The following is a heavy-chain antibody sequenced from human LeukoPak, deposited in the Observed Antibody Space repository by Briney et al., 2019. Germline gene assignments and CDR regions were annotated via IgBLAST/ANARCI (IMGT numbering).Heavy chain of an antibody. D-gene: IGHD3-3*02. Sequence: GRSLRLSCAASGFTFSSYAMHWVRQAPGKGLEWVAVISYDGSNKYYADSVKGRFTISRDNSKNTLYLQMNSLRAEDTAVYYCARDREIVELAGSFVYWGQGTLVTASS. J-gene: IGHJ4*02. CDR1: GFTFSSYA. V-gene: IGHV3-30-3*01. CDR3: ARDREIVELAGSFVY. CDR2: ISYDGSNK.